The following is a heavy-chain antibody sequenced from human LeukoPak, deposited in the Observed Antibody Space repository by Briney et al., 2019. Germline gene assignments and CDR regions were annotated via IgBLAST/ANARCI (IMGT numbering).Heavy chain of an antibody. CDR3: ARGLSTMVSIPFDY. D-gene: IGHD3-10*01. J-gene: IGHJ4*02. CDR1: GGSFSGYY. V-gene: IGHV4-34*01. CDR2: INHSGST. Sequence: PSETLSLTCAVYGGSFSGYYWSWIRQPPGKGLEWIGEINHSGSTNYNPSLKSRVTISVDTSKNQFSLKLSSVTAADTAVYYCARGLSTMVSIPFDYWGQGTLVTVSS.